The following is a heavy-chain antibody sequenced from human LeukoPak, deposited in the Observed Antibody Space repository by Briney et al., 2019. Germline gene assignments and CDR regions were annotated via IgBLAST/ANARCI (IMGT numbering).Heavy chain of an antibody. Sequence: GGSLRLSCAASGFIFSSYGMHWVRQAPGKGLEWVAVISYDGSNKYYADSVKGRFTISRDNSKNTLYLQMNSPRAEDTAVYYCAKSLRSSTSHRQWQTFFDYWGQGTLVTVSS. D-gene: IGHD2-2*01. CDR3: AKSLRSSTSHRQWQTFFDY. V-gene: IGHV3-30*18. CDR2: ISYDGSNK. CDR1: GFIFSSYG. J-gene: IGHJ4*02.